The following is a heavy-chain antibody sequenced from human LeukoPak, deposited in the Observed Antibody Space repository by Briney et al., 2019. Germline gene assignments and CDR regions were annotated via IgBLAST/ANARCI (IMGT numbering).Heavy chain of an antibody. Sequence: SQTLSLTCTVSGGSISSGDYYWSWIRQPPGKGLEWIGYIYYSGSTYYNPSLKSRVTISVDTSKNQFSLKLSSVTAADTAVYYCARGDYCGSTSCYNGYFQHWGQGTLVTVSS. CDR2: IYYSGST. J-gene: IGHJ1*01. D-gene: IGHD2-2*02. V-gene: IGHV4-30-4*08. CDR1: GGSISSGDYY. CDR3: ARGDYCGSTSCYNGYFQH.